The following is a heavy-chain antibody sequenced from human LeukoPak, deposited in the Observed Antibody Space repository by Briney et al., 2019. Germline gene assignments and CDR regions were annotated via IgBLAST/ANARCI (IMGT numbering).Heavy chain of an antibody. Sequence: GSSLKISSKAAGYRFTSNRISWVRQTPGKDLEWIGSYNATDSYTNYTPSFQCHITISANTSISTAYLQWSSRIAANTAMYYCARQQLLGPCFKGACSDAFDIWGQGTMVTVSS. CDR2: YNATDSYT. J-gene: IGHJ3*02. D-gene: IGHD2-8*01. CDR1: GYRFTSNR. V-gene: IGHV5-10-1*01. CDR3: ARQQLLGPCFKGACSDAFDI.